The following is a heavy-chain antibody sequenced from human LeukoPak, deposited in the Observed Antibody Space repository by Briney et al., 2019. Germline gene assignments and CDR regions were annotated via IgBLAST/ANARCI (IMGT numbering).Heavy chain of an antibody. J-gene: IGHJ6*02. CDR2: IYYSGST. D-gene: IGHD6-19*01. CDR1: GGSIRSSYYY. Sequence: PSETLSLTCTVSGGSIRSSYYYWGWIRQPPGKGLEWIGSIYYSGSTYYNSSLKSRVTISIDTSKNQFSLKLSSVTAADTAVYYCARQGWASYYYYGVDVWGQGTTVTVSS. V-gene: IGHV4-39*01. CDR3: ARQGWASYYYYGVDV.